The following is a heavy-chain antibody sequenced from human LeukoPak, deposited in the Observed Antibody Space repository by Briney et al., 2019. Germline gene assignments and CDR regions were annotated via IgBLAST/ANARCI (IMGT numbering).Heavy chain of an antibody. CDR3: TKRVKYGGTWDHFAD. Sequence: GGSLRLSCAASGFTFDNYRMSWVRQAPGKGLEWVSTVNADGSNTYYADSVKGRFTISRDNSKSTLILQMNSLRVEDTALYYCTKRVKYGGTWDHFADWGQGTLVTVSS. CDR1: GFTFDNYR. V-gene: IGHV3-23*01. CDR2: VNADGSNT. D-gene: IGHD1-26*01. J-gene: IGHJ4*02.